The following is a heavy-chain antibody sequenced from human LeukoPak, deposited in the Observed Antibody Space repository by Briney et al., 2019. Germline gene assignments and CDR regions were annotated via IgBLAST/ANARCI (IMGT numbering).Heavy chain of an antibody. CDR2: IYSGGST. J-gene: IGHJ4*02. CDR1: GITFSSYE. Sequence: GGSLRLSCAASGITFSSYEMNWVRQAPGKGLEWVSVIYSGGSTYYADSVKGRFTISRDNSKNTLYLQMNSLRAEDTAVYYCVRDFDYWGQGTLVTVSS. CDR3: VRDFDY. V-gene: IGHV3-53*01.